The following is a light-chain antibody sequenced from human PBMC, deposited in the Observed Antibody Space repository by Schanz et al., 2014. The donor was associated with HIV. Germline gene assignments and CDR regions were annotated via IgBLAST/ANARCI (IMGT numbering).Light chain of an antibody. V-gene: IGKV3-20*01. CDR2: GAS. CDR1: QSVNNY. J-gene: IGKJ3*01. Sequence: EIVLTQSPATLSVSPGERATLSCRAGQSVNNYLAWYQQKPGQTPRLLIYGASSRASGVPDRFSGSGSGADFTLTISGLEPEDFAVYYCHHYGGSFGPGTTVDYK. CDR3: HHYGGS.